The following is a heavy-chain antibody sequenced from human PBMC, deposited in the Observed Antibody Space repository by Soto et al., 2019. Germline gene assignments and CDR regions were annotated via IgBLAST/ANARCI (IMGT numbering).Heavy chain of an antibody. D-gene: IGHD6-13*01. V-gene: IGHV3-30-3*01. CDR2: ISYDGSNK. J-gene: IGHJ6*02. Sequence: PGGSLRLSCAASGFTFSSYAMHWVRQAPGKGLEWVAVISYDGSNKYYADSVKGRFTISRDNSKNTLYLQMNSLRAEDTAVYYCARAVIAAAGTVYYGMDVSGQGTTVTVSS. CDR3: ARAVIAAAGTVYYGMDV. CDR1: GFTFSSYA.